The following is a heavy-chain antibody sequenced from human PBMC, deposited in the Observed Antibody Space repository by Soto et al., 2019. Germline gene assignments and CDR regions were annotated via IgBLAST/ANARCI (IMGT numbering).Heavy chain of an antibody. V-gene: IGHV4-34*01. Sequence: SETLSLTCAVYGGSLSGYYWSWIRQPPGKGLEWIGEINHSGSTNYNPSLKSRVTISVDTSKNQFSLKLSSVTAADTAVYYCARGRRWLQIDYWGQGTLVTVSS. D-gene: IGHD5-12*01. CDR2: INHSGST. CDR3: ARGRRWLQIDY. CDR1: GGSLSGYY. J-gene: IGHJ4*02.